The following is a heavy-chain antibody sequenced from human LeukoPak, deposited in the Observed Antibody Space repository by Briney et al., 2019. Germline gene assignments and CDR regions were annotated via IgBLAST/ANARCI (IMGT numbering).Heavy chain of an antibody. J-gene: IGHJ3*02. Sequence: SETLSLTCTVSGGSISSSSYYWGWIRQPPGKGLEWIGSIYYSGSTYYNPSLKSRVTISVDTSKNQFSLKLSSVTAADTAVYYCARGVSGWDIVVVPAALAAFDIWGQGTMVTVSS. CDR1: GGSISSSSYY. D-gene: IGHD2-2*01. CDR3: ARGVSGWDIVVVPAALAAFDI. V-gene: IGHV4-39*07. CDR2: IYYSGST.